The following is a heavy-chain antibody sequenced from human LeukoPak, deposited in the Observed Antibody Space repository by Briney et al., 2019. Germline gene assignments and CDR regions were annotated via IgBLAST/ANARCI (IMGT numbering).Heavy chain of an antibody. J-gene: IGHJ4*02. Sequence: GGSLRLSCAASGFTFSSYWMHWGRQAPGEGLVWVSRISSDESSTTYADSVKGRFTISRDNAKNTLYLQMNSLRAEDTAVYYCARVERYCSGTSCYSQDYFDYWGQGTLVTVSS. D-gene: IGHD2-2*01. CDR1: GFTFSSYW. CDR2: ISSDESST. V-gene: IGHV3-74*01. CDR3: ARVERYCSGTSCYSQDYFDY.